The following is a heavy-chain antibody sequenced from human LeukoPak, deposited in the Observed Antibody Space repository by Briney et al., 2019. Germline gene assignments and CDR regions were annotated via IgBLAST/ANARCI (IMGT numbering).Heavy chain of an antibody. CDR2: ISFDGRRK. Sequence: GGSLRLSCAASGLIFSRYPMRWLRQAPSGGLEGVGVISFDGRRKDYADSVKGRFTISRDDSKNTLYEHMKSLRSDDTAVYFCARDLFLGTPDFFDYWGQGTLVTVSS. CDR3: ARDLFLGTPDFFDY. J-gene: IGHJ4*02. D-gene: IGHD3-16*01. V-gene: IGHV3-30*04. CDR1: GLIFSRYP.